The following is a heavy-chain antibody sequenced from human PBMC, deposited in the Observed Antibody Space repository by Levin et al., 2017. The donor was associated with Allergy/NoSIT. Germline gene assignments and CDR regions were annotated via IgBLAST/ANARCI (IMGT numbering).Heavy chain of an antibody. CDR3: ARDKGGWEGIDY. Sequence: GESLKISCAASGFTFSSYYMNWVRQAPGKGLEWVSSISSSISYVYYADSVKGRFTISRDNAKNSLYLQMNSLRAEDTAVYYCARDKGGWEGIDYWGQGTLVTVSS. V-gene: IGHV3-21*01. CDR1: GFTFSSYY. CDR2: ISSSISYV. J-gene: IGHJ4*02. D-gene: IGHD6-19*01.